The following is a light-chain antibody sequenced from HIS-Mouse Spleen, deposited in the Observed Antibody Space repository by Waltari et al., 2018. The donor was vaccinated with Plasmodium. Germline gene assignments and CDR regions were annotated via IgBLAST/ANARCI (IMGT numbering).Light chain of an antibody. CDR2: QDS. CDR1: KLGDKY. Sequence: SYELTQPPSVSVSPGQTASITCSGDKLGDKYACWYQQKPGQSPVLVIYQDSKRPLGIPERFSGSNSGNTATLTISGTRAMDEADYYCQAWDSSTVVFGGGTKLTVL. J-gene: IGLJ2*01. V-gene: IGLV3-1*01. CDR3: QAWDSSTVV.